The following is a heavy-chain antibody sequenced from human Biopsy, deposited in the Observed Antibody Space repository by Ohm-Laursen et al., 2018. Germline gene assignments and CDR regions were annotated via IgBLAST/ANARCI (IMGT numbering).Heavy chain of an antibody. V-gene: IGHV4-39*01. J-gene: IGHJ5*02. CDR3: ARDYDTSGYYYVS. D-gene: IGHD3-22*01. CDR1: DGSISNNNYY. Sequence: GTLSLTCTVSDGSISNNNYYWGWIRQPPGKGLEWIGSIFYRGSTHYKPSLKSRVNISVDTSKNQFSLKLNSVTAADTAVYYCARDYDTSGYYYVSWGQGTLVTVSS. CDR2: IFYRGST.